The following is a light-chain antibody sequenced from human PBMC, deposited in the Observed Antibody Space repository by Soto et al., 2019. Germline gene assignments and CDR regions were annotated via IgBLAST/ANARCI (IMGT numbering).Light chain of an antibody. CDR3: QQYGSSPIT. CDR1: QSVSSSY. J-gene: IGKJ5*01. CDR2: GAS. V-gene: IGKV3-20*01. Sequence: EIVLTQSPGTLYLSPGERATLSCRASQSVSSSYLAWYQQKPGQAPRLLIYGASSRATGIPDRFSGSGSGTDFTLTISRLESEDSAVYYCQQYGSSPITFGQGTRLEIK.